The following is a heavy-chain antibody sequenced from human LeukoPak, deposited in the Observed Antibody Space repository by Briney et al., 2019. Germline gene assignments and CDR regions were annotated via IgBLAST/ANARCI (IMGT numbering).Heavy chain of an antibody. CDR1: GGSFSGYY. CDR3: ARRKNTAIAMVRGVRGGLNWFDP. D-gene: IGHD3-10*01. V-gene: IGHV4-34*01. Sequence: SETLSLTCAVYGGSFSGYYWSWIRQPPGKGLEWIGEINHSGSTNYNPSLKSRVTISVDTSKNQFSLKLSSVTAADTAVYYCARRKNTAIAMVRGVRGGLNWFDPWGQGTLVTVSS. CDR2: INHSGST. J-gene: IGHJ5*02.